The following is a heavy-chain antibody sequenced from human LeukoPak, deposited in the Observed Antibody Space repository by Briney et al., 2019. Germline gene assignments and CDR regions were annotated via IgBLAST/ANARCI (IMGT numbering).Heavy chain of an antibody. J-gene: IGHJ4*02. V-gene: IGHV3-23*01. CDR3: AKDHGVAMAGFYY. CDR2: ITGSGGTT. Sequence: GASLRLSCAATGFSFSSYGMNWVRQAPGKGLEWVSTITGSGGTTYYAESVKGRFTVSGDSSRNTVYLQLNSLTTEDTAIYYCAKDHGVAMAGFYYWGQGTLVTVSS. D-gene: IGHD6-19*01. CDR1: GFSFSSYG.